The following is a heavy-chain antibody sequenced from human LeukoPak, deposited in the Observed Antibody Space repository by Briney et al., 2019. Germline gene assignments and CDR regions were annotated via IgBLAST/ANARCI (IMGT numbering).Heavy chain of an antibody. Sequence: ASVKVSCKASGYTFTSYYMHWVRQAPGQGLEWMGIINPSGGSTSYAQKFQGRVTMTRDTSTSTVYMELSSLRSEDTAVCYCARGPITDIVVMYYFDYWGQGTLVTVSS. CDR2: INPSGGST. J-gene: IGHJ4*02. V-gene: IGHV1-46*01. CDR3: ARGPITDIVVMYYFDY. CDR1: GYTFTSYY. D-gene: IGHD5-12*01.